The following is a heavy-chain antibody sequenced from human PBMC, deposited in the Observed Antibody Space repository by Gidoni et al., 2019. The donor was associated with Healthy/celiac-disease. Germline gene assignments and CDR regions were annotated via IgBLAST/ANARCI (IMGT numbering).Heavy chain of an antibody. J-gene: IGHJ4*02. D-gene: IGHD6-13*01. Sequence: SWVRQAPGKGLEWVGRIKSKTDGGTTDYAAPVKGRFTISRDDSKNTLYLQMNSLKTEDTAVYYCTGQQLVPRYFDYWGQGTLVTVSS. CDR2: IKSKTDGGTT. CDR3: TGQQLVPRYFDY. V-gene: IGHV3-15*01.